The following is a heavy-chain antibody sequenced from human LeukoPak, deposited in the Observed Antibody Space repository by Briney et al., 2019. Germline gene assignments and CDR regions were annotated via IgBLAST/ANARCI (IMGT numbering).Heavy chain of an antibody. J-gene: IGHJ4*02. Sequence: PSETLSPTCTVSGGSISSYYWSWIRQPPGKGLEWIGYIFYSGSTNYNPSLKSRVTISVDTSKNQVSLKLRSVTAADTAVYYCARTNPGFDYWGQGTLVTVSS. CDR1: GGSISSYY. CDR3: ARTNPGFDY. V-gene: IGHV4-59*08. CDR2: IFYSGST.